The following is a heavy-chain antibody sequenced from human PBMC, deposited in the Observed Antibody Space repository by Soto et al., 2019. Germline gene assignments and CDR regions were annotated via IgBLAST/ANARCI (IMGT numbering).Heavy chain of an antibody. CDR2: ISYNGNNK. CDR1: GFSISTYA. Sequence: QVQLVESGGGVVQPGRSLRLSCAASGFSISTYALHWVRQAPGKGPEWVAIISYNGNNKHYADSVKGRFTISRDNSKNTVDLQMNSLRVEDTAMYYCPRRSFPYSGSPLEPWSDALDIWGQGTMVTVSS. D-gene: IGHD1-26*01. V-gene: IGHV3-30*04. J-gene: IGHJ3*02. CDR3: PRRSFPYSGSPLEPWSDALDI.